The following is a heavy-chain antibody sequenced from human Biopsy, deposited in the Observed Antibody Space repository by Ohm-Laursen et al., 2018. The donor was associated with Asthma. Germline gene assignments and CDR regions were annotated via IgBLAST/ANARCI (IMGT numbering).Heavy chain of an antibody. CDR3: AKDTEGRYDFWSGLSYNYYGMDV. D-gene: IGHD3-3*01. J-gene: IGHJ6*02. CDR1: GFSFSEFV. V-gene: IGHV3-30*18. CDR2: ISYDGSNK. Sequence: SLRLSCAASGFSFSEFVMHWVRQAPGKGLEWVAVISYDGSNKYYADSVKGRFTISRDNSKNTLYLQMNSLRGDDTAVYYCAKDTEGRYDFWSGLSYNYYGMDVWGQGTTVTVSS.